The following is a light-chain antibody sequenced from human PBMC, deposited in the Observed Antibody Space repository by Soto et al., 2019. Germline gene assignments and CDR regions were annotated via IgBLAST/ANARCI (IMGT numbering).Light chain of an antibody. V-gene: IGKV3-15*01. CDR3: QQYNNWPPLT. CDR1: QSVSSN. Sequence: DIVMTQSPATLSVSPGERATLSCRASQSVSSNLAWYQQKPGQAPRLLIYGASTRAPGIPARFSGSGSGTEFTLTISSLQSEDFAVYYCQQYNNWPPLTFGGGTKVEIK. CDR2: GAS. J-gene: IGKJ4*01.